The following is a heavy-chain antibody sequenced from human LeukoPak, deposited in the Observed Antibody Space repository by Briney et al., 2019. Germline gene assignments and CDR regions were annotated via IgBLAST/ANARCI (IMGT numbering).Heavy chain of an antibody. V-gene: IGHV3-23*01. CDR2: ISGSGGST. CDR3: SRDRGIGYPSNWGGGLYSFDS. Sequence: GGSLRLSCAASGFTFSSYGMSWVRQAPGKGLEWVSAISGSGGSTYYADSVKGRFTISRDNSKNTLYLQMNSLKTEDTAVYYCSRDRGIGYPSNWGGGLYSFDSWGQGTLVTVSS. J-gene: IGHJ4*02. D-gene: IGHD6-13*01. CDR1: GFTFSSYG.